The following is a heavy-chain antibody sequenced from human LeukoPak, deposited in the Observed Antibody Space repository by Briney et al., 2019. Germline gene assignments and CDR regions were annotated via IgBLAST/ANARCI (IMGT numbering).Heavy chain of an antibody. D-gene: IGHD3-3*01. V-gene: IGHV1-18*01. CDR2: ISAYNGNT. J-gene: IGHJ4*02. CDR1: GYTFTSYG. CDR3: AREGTYYDFWSGYDDYYLDY. Sequence: GASVKVSCKASGYTFTSYGISWVRQAPGQGLEWMGWISAYNGNTNYAQKLQGRVTMTTDTSTSAAYMELRSLRSDDTAVYYCAREGTYYDFWSGYDDYYLDYWGQGTRVTVSS.